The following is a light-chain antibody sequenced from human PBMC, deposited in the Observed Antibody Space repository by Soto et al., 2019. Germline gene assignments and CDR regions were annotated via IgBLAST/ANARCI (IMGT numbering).Light chain of an antibody. CDR1: SSDVGAYNH. J-gene: IGLJ1*01. Sequence: QSALTQPASVSGSPGQSITISCTGTSSDVGAYNHVSWYQQHPGKAPKLMIYEVSNRPSGVSNRFSGSKSGNTASLTISGLLPEDEAHYYCNSYASSSTVVLRNATTVTVL. CDR3: NSYASSSTVV. V-gene: IGLV2-14*01. CDR2: EVS.